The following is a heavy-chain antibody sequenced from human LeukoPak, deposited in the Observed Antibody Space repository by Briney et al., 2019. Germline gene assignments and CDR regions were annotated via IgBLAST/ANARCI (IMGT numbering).Heavy chain of an antibody. J-gene: IGHJ5*02. V-gene: IGHV3-30*03. D-gene: IGHD4-17*01. CDR3: ARLIHRGSGYGDYKDPVAGFDP. Sequence: PGGSLRLSCAASGFTFSSYGMHWVRQAPGKGLGWVAVISYDGSNKYYADSVKGRFTISRDNSKNTLYLQMNSLRAEDTAVYYCARLIHRGSGYGDYKDPVAGFDPWGQGTLVTVSS. CDR2: ISYDGSNK. CDR1: GFTFSSYG.